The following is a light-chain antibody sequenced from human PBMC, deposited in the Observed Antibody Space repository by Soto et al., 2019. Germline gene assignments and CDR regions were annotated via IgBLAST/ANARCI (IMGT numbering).Light chain of an antibody. Sequence: QSALTQPASVSGSPGQSITISCTGTSSDVGGYNYVSWYQQHPGKAPQVLIYEVSKRPSGVSNRFSGSKSGNTASLTISGLQADDEADYYCSSYTSRHTWVFGGGTKLTVL. CDR2: EVS. V-gene: IGLV2-14*01. CDR1: SSDVGGYNY. J-gene: IGLJ2*01. CDR3: SSYTSRHTWV.